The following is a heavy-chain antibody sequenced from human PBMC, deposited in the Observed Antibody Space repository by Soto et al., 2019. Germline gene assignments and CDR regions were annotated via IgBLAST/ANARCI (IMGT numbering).Heavy chain of an antibody. CDR1: GFSFSNYT. Sequence: PGGSLRLSCAASGFSFSNYTMNWVRQAPGKGLDWLSSISRSSSNIFYADSVKGRFTVSRDNANNLLYLQINSLSAEDTAIYYCARDLKVAASKAYFYYGMDVWGQGTTVTVS. J-gene: IGHJ6*02. D-gene: IGHD6-19*01. V-gene: IGHV3-21*01. CDR3: ARDLKVAASKAYFYYGMDV. CDR2: ISRSSSNI.